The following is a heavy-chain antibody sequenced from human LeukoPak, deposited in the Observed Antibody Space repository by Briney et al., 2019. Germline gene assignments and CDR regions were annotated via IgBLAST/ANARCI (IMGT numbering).Heavy chain of an antibody. D-gene: IGHD3-22*01. J-gene: IGHJ1*01. CDR3: ARSRYYCDSSGYFVGEYFQH. CDR1: GGSISSGGYY. CDR2: IYYSGST. Sequence: KASETLSLTCTVSGGSISSGGYYWSWIRQHPGKGLEWIGYIYYSGSTYYNPSLKSRVTISVDTSKNQFSLKLSSVTAADTAVYYCARSRYYCDSSGYFVGEYFQHWGQGTLVTVSS. V-gene: IGHV4-31*03.